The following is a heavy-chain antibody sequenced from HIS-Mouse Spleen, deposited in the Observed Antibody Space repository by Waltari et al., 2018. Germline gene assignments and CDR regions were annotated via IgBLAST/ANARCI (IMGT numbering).Heavy chain of an antibody. V-gene: IGHV3-23*01. D-gene: IGHD1-26*01. CDR1: GFTFSSYA. CDR2: ISGSGGST. J-gene: IGHJ4*02. Sequence: EVQLLESGGGLVQPGGSLRLSCAASGFTFSSYAMSWVRQVLGRGLEWVLAISGSGGSTNYADSGKGRFTISRDNAKNTLYLQMNSLRAEDTAVYYCAKDSGGSYYFDYWGQGTLVTVSS. CDR3: AKDSGGSYYFDY.